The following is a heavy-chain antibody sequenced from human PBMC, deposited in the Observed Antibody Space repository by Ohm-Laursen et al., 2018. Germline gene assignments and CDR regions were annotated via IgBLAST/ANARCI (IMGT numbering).Heavy chain of an antibody. V-gene: IGHV3-33*01. CDR2: IWYDGSNK. CDR3: ARRGEDYGDYGMDV. D-gene: IGHD4-17*01. CDR1: GFTFSSYG. J-gene: IGHJ6*02. Sequence: SLRLSCSAFGFTFSSYGMHWVRQAPGKGLEWVAVIWYDGSNKYYAGSVKGRFTISRDNSKNTLYLQMNSLRAEDTAVYYCARRGEDYGDYGMDVWGQGTTVTVSS.